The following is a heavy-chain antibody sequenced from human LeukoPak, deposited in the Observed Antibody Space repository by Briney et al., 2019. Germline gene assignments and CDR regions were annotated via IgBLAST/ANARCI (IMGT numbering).Heavy chain of an antibody. D-gene: IGHD3-22*01. Sequence: GGSLRLSCAASGFTFRSYGLHWVRQAPGKGLEWVAVISYDGGNKYCADSVKGRFTISRDNSQNTLYLQMDSLRTEDTAVYYCAKDRPLGDSYYDSSGYGLDNWGQGTLVTVSS. CDR2: ISYDGGNK. CDR1: GFTFRSYG. CDR3: AKDRPLGDSYYDSSGYGLDN. J-gene: IGHJ4*02. V-gene: IGHV3-30*18.